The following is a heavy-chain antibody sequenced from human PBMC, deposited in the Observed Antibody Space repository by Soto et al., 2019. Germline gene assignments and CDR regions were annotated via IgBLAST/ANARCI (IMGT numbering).Heavy chain of an antibody. CDR2: IYWDDDK. CDR3: AHSIVLVPAAMSFRGWYFDL. Sequence: QITLKESGPTLVKPTQTLTLTCTFSGFSLSTSGVGVGWIRQPPGKALEWLALIYWDDDKRYSPSLKSRPTITKDTSKNQVVLTMTNMDPVDTATYYCAHSIVLVPAAMSFRGWYFDLWGRGTLVTVSS. CDR1: GFSLSTSGVG. J-gene: IGHJ2*01. D-gene: IGHD2-2*01. V-gene: IGHV2-5*02.